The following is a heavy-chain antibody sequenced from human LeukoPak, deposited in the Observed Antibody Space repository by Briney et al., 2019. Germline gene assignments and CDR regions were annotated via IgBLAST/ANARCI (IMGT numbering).Heavy chain of an antibody. D-gene: IGHD4-17*01. Sequence: GGSLRLSCAASGLSFRSYSMSWVRQDPGKGLEWVANIKRDGTEKYYVGSVEGRFTISRDNAKNSLYLQMNSLRAEDTAVYYCARGPNTDYGRRYYYYMDVWGKGTTVTVSS. CDR1: GLSFRSYS. J-gene: IGHJ6*03. V-gene: IGHV3-7*01. CDR2: IKRDGTEK. CDR3: ARGPNTDYGRRYYYYMDV.